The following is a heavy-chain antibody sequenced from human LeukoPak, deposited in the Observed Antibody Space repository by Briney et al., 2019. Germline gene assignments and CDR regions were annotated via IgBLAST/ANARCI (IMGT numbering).Heavy chain of an antibody. CDR1: GFTFSSYW. D-gene: IGHD4-11*01. CDR2: ISSSGSTI. Sequence: GGSLRLSCAASGFTFSSYWMSWVRQAPGKGLEWVSYISSSGSTIYYADSVKGRFTISRDNAKNSLYLQMNSLRAEDTAVYYCATSGGTMTTAPFGYYYYMDVWGKGTTVTVSS. V-gene: IGHV3-48*04. J-gene: IGHJ6*03. CDR3: ATSGGTMTTAPFGYYYYMDV.